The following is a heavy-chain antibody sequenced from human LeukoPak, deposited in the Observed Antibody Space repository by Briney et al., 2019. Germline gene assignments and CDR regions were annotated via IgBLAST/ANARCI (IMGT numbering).Heavy chain of an antibody. CDR3: AKGTLYYYYYGMDV. CDR2: ISWNSGSI. J-gene: IGHJ6*02. CDR1: GFTFDDYA. V-gene: IGHV3-9*01. Sequence: GRSLRLSCAASGFTFDDYAMLWVRQAPGKGLEWVSGISWNSGSIGYADSVKSRFTISRDNAKNSLYLQMNSLRAEDTALYYCAKGTLYYYYYGMDVWGQGTTVTVSS.